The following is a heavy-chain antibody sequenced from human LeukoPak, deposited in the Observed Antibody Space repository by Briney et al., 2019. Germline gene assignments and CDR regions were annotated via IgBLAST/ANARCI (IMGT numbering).Heavy chain of an antibody. CDR3: AKDLGYSGYDPLDR. Sequence: TGGSLRLSCAASGFTFSSYSMCWVRQAPGKGLEWVSVISGSGGRTYYADSVKGRFTISRDNSKNTLYLQMNSLRGEDTAVYYCAKDLGYSGYDPLDRWDQGTLVTVSS. CDR1: GFTFSSYS. J-gene: IGHJ5*02. CDR2: ISGSGGRT. D-gene: IGHD5-12*01. V-gene: IGHV3-23*01.